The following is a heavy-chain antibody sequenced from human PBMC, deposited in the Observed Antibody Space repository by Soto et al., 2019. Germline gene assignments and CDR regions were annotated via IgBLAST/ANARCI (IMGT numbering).Heavy chain of an antibody. CDR3: ARHYNLPDY. V-gene: IGHV4-30-4*01. CDR2: IYYTGIT. J-gene: IGHJ4*02. D-gene: IGHD1-1*01. CDR1: GDSISSGDYY. Sequence: QVQLQESGPGLVKPSQTLSLTCTVSGDSISSGDYYWSWIRQPPGKGLEWIGYIYYTGITKYNPSLMIRLTISVDTSKNQISLKVTSVTVAVTAIYYCARHYNLPDYWGQGTLVTVSS.